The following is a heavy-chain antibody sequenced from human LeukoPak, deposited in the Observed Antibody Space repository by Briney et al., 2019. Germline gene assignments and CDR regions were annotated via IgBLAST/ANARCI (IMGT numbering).Heavy chain of an antibody. Sequence: GGSLRLSCAASGFTFSSYEMNWVRQAPGKGLGWVSYISSSSSTIYYADSVKGRFTISRDNAKNSLYLQMNSLSAEDTAVYYCARALLWFGREDDCWGQGTLVTVSS. CDR2: ISSSSSTI. D-gene: IGHD3-10*01. CDR3: ARALLWFGREDDC. J-gene: IGHJ4*02. CDR1: GFTFSSYE. V-gene: IGHV3-48*03.